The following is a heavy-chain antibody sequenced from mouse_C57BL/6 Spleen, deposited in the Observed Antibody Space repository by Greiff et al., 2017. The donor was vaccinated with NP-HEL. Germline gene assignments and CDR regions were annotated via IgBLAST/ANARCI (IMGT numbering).Heavy chain of an antibody. CDR1: GYTFTSYW. J-gene: IGHJ2*01. Sequence: VQLQQPGAELVRPGSSVKLSCKASGYTFTSYWMHWVKQRPIQGLEWIGNIDPSDSETHYNQKFKDKATLTVDKSSSTAYMQLSSLTSEDSAVYYCARERATSYYYGCWGKGTTLTVSS. CDR2: IDPSDSET. CDR3: ARERATSYYYGC. D-gene: IGHD3-1*01. V-gene: IGHV1-52*01.